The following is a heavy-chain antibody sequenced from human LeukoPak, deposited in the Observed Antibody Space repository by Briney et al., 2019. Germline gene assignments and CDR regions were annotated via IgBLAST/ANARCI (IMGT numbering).Heavy chain of an antibody. CDR2: MNHSGST. V-gene: IGHV4-34*01. D-gene: IGHD6-13*01. CDR3: ARSRRDSAWYIDDY. J-gene: IGHJ4*02. CDR1: GGSFSGYY. Sequence: PSETLSLTCAVYGGSFSGYYWSWIRQPPGKGLEWIGEMNHSGSTNYNPSLKSRATTSVDTSKNQFSLKLSSVTASDTAVYYCARSRRDSAWYIDDYWGQGTLVTVSS.